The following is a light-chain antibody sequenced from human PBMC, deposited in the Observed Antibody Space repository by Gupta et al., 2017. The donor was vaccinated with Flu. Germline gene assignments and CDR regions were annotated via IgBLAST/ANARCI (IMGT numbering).Light chain of an antibody. Sequence: PAILSASVGDIVTITCLASQTISNYLNWYHQKPGKTPKLLIYAGSKGKGGVPSSFSGSGSGTDFSLTIIRLQPEDFATYYCQQSYRTPRTFGQGTKVEIK. CDR2: AGS. CDR1: QTISNY. V-gene: IGKV1-39*01. J-gene: IGKJ1*01. CDR3: QQSYRTPRT.